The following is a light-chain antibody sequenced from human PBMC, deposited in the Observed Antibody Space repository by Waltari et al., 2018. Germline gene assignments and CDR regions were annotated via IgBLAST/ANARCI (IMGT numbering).Light chain of an antibody. CDR1: QSVSGN. CDR3: QHSNNWPLT. Sequence: EIVMTQSPATLSVSVGERATLSCRASQSVSGNLAWYQQKPGQAPRLLIYGASTRAPGIPARFSGSGFGTDFTLTISSLQSEDYAVYFCQHSNNWPLTFGGGTKLEIK. CDR2: GAS. J-gene: IGKJ4*01. V-gene: IGKV3-15*01.